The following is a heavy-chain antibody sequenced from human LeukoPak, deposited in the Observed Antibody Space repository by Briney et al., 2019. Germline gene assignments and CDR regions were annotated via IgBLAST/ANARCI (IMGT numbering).Heavy chain of an antibody. Sequence: GGSLRPSCAASGFTLGDHDMDWVRQAPGKGLEWVGRVRKKTNSYTTEYAASVKGRFTISRDDSQNSLYLQMNSLTAEDTAVYYCARLVGANNWGQGTLVIVSS. J-gene: IGHJ4*02. CDR3: ARLVGANN. CDR1: GFTLGDHD. CDR2: VRKKTNSYTT. D-gene: IGHD1-26*01. V-gene: IGHV3-72*01.